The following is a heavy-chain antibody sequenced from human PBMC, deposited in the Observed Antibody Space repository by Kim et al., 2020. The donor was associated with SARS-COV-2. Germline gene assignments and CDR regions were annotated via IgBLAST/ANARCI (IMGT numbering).Heavy chain of an antibody. CDR1: GGSISSYY. V-gene: IGHV4-59*08. Sequence: SETLSLTCTVSGGSISSYYWSWIRQPPGKGLEWIGYIYYSGSTNYNPSLKSRVTISVDTSKNQFSLKLSSVTAADTAVYYCSRSSIAVWWFDPWGQGTLVTVSS. CDR3: SRSSIAVWWFDP. D-gene: IGHD6-6*01. J-gene: IGHJ5*02. CDR2: IYYSGST.